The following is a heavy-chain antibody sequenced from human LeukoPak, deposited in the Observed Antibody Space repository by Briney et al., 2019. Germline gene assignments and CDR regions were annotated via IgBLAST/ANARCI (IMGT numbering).Heavy chain of an antibody. CDR3: ASDFPYYYFYMDV. J-gene: IGHJ6*03. CDR1: GFPFDPFA. Sequence: GGSLRLSCEASGFPFDPFAMGWVRQAPGKGLEWVSSISGRGEIWYADAVKGRFTISRDNSRNTVHLQMNGLRAEDTAVYFCASDFPYYYFYMDVWGKGTTVTVSS. V-gene: IGHV3-23*01. CDR2: ISGRGEI.